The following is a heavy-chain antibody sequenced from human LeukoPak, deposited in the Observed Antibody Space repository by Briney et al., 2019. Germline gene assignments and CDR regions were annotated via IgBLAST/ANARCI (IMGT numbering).Heavy chain of an antibody. Sequence: GGSLRLSCAASGFTLSSYEMNWVRQVPGKGLEWVSYISSTSIHYADSVKGRFTISRDNAKNSLYLQMNSLRAEDTAVYYCARDSTGTVFDLWGQGTLVTVSS. J-gene: IGHJ4*02. CDR3: ARDSTGTVFDL. D-gene: IGHD1-1*01. CDR1: GFTLSSYE. CDR2: ISSTSI. V-gene: IGHV3-48*03.